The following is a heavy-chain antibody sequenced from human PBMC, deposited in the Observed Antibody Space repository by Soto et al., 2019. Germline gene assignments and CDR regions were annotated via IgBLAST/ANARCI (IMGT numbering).Heavy chain of an antibody. CDR1: VDSITTYY. CDR3: ARFSNNWFQTEGMDV. V-gene: IGHV4-4*07. CDR2: IDASGNT. D-gene: IGHD1-1*01. Sequence: LSLTCTVSVDSITTYYWNWIRQPAGKGLEWIGRIDASGNTNYNPSLNSRVTLSVDTSKKQFSLKLTSVTAADTAVYYCARFSNNWFQTEGMDVWGQGTTVTVSS. J-gene: IGHJ6*02.